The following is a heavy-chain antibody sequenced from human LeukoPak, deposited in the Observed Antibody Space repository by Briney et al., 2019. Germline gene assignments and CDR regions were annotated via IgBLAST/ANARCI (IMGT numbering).Heavy chain of an antibody. V-gene: IGHV4-59*01. CDR3: ARRVPSGYEY. CDR2: IYYSGST. CDR1: GGSISSYY. J-gene: IGHJ4*02. D-gene: IGHD5-12*01. Sequence: SETLSLTCTVSGGSISSYYWSWIRQPPGKGLEWIGYIYYSGSTNYNPSLKSRVTISVDTSKNQFSLKLSSVTAADTAVYYCARRVPSGYEYWGQGTLVTVSS.